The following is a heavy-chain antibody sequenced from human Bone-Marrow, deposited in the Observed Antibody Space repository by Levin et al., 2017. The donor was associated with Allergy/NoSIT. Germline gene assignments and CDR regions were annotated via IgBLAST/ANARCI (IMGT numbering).Heavy chain of an antibody. D-gene: IGHD1-26*01. J-gene: IGHJ6*02. CDR3: ARGEHTMDV. CDR1: GGSISYYY. Sequence: ASETLSLTCTVSGGSISYYYWNWIRQPAGKGLEWIGRIYSSGNTNYNPSLRSRLTMSVDTSKNQFFLEVTSVTAADTAVYYCARGEHTMDVWGQGTTVTVAS. CDR2: IYSSGNT. V-gene: IGHV4-4*07.